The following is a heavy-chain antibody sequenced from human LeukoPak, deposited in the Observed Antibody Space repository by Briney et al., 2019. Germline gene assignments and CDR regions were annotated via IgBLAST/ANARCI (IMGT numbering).Heavy chain of an antibody. J-gene: IGHJ5*02. CDR3: VSGIASAGTEPGS. CDR2: IKQDGSQK. CDR1: GFTFSSHW. V-gene: IGHV3-7*01. D-gene: IGHD6-13*01. Sequence: GGSLRLSCAASGFTFSSHWMNWVRQAPGKGLEWVANIKQDGSQKDYVDSVKGRFTISRDNAKNSLYLQMNNLRAEDTAVYYCVSGIASAGTEPGSWGQGTLVTVSS.